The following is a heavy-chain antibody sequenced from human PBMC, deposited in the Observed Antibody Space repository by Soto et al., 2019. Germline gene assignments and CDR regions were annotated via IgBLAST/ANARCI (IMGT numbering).Heavy chain of an antibody. Sequence: QLQLQESGPGLVNPSETLSLTCSVSGGSITRSSYCWGWIRQPPGKGLEWIAIVCDTVSTYFNPSLKSRVTISVDTSKNQFSLNLNSVTAADTAVYYCARHVPHDDWLDPWGQGILVTVSS. J-gene: IGHJ5*02. CDR2: VCDTVST. V-gene: IGHV4-39*01. CDR3: ARHVPHDDWLDP. D-gene: IGHD1-1*01. CDR1: GGSITRSSYC.